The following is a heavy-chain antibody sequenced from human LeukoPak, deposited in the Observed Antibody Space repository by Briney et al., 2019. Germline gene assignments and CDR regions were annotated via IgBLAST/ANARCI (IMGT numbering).Heavy chain of an antibody. D-gene: IGHD3-10*01. CDR2: ISYDGSNK. Sequence: PGRSLRLSCAASGFTFSSYAMHWVRQAPGKGLEWVAVISYDGSNKYYADSVKGRFTISRDNSKNTLYLQMNSLRAEDTAVYYCARDYYGSGSYEVGDYWGQGTPVTVSS. CDR1: GFTFSSYA. J-gene: IGHJ4*02. CDR3: ARDYYGSGSYEVGDY. V-gene: IGHV3-30*04.